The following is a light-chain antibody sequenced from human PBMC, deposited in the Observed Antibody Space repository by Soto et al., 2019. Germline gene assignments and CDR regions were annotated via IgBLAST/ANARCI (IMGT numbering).Light chain of an antibody. Sequence: QSALTQPASVAGSPGQSIAISCTGTSSDVGGYDYVSWYQQHPDKAPKLMIYEVTKRPSGVSNRFSGSKSGNKASLTISGLQPEDEADYYCSSHTSGSTRVFGSGTKLTVL. CDR2: EVT. V-gene: IGLV2-14*01. CDR1: SSDVGGYDY. CDR3: SSHTSGSTRV. J-gene: IGLJ1*01.